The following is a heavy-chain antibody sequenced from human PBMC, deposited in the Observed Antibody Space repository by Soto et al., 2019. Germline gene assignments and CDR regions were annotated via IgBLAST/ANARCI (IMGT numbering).Heavy chain of an antibody. V-gene: IGHV4-30-4*01. CDR3: ARGHANYYVRYFFDY. CDR2: ISYTNGA. CDR1: GGPFSDDAYL. Sequence: QVQLQESDPGLMKPSQTLSLTCTVSGGPFSDDAYLWGWIRQPPGMGLEWMGHISYTNGAPYNPSLQNRLSISTDTSKKQFSLILASVTAADTAVYFCARGHANYYVRYFFDYWRQGNLVTVSA. J-gene: IGHJ4*02. D-gene: IGHD3-16*01.